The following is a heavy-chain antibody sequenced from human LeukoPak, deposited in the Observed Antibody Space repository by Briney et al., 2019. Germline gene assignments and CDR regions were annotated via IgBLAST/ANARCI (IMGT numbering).Heavy chain of an antibody. CDR2: IRPDGGDK. V-gene: IGHV3-30*02. CDR3: ARGPHGGIFDY. D-gene: IGHD3-10*01. J-gene: IGHJ4*02. Sequence: PGGSLRLSCAVSRSTFSSHGMHWVRQAPGKGLEWVAFIRPDGGDKYYADSVKGRFTVSRDNSKNTLYLQMSSLRAEDTAVYYCARGPHGGIFDYWGQGTLVTVSS. CDR1: RSTFSSHG.